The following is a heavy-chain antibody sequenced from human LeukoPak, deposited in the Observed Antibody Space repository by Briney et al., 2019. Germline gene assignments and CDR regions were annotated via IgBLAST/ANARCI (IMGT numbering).Heavy chain of an antibody. CDR2: INPNSGAT. CDR3: ARQPSRNLRLLNY. CDR1: GYTFTGYY. J-gene: IGHJ4*02. V-gene: IGHV1-2*02. D-gene: IGHD5-12*01. Sequence: ASVKVSCKASGYTFTGYYMHWVRQAPGRGLEWMAWINPNSGATKYAQKFQGRVTMTRDTSISTAYMELSRLRSDDTAVYYCARQPSRNLRLLNYWGQGTLVTVSS.